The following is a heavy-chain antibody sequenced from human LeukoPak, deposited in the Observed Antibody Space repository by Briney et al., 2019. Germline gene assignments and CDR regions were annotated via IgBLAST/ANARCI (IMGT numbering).Heavy chain of an antibody. D-gene: IGHD2-2*01. J-gene: IGHJ1*01. Sequence: ASVKVSFKVSGYTLTELSMHWVRQAPGKGGEGMGGFDPEDGETIYAQKFQGRVTMTEDTSTDTAYMELSSLRSEDTAVYYCATVTMGAEYFQHWGQGTLVTVSS. CDR1: GYTLTELS. CDR3: ATVTMGAEYFQH. V-gene: IGHV1-24*01. CDR2: FDPEDGET.